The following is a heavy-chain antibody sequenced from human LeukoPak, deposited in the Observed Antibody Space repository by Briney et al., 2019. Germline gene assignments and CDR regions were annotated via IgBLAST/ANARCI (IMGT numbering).Heavy chain of an antibody. V-gene: IGHV1-18*01. CDR3: ARMWLWPNYFDY. CDR2: ISAYNGNT. CDR1: GGTFSSYA. D-gene: IGHD5-12*01. Sequence: ASVKVSCKASGGTFSSYAITWVRQAPGQGLEWMGWISAYNGNTNYAQKLQGRVTMTRDTSISTAYMELSRLRSDDTAVYYCARMWLWPNYFDYWGQGTLVTVSS. J-gene: IGHJ4*02.